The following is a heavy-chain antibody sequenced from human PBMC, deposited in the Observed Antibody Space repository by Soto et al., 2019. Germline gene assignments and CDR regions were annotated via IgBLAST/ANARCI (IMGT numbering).Heavy chain of an antibody. V-gene: IGHV3-33*01. CDR1: GFTFSSYG. CDR3: ARSAYDYIWGSYRPYYYYYMDV. CDR2: IWYDGSNK. Sequence: QVQLVEPGGGVVQPGRSLRLSCAASGFTFSSYGMHWVRQAPGKGLEWVAVIWYDGSNKYYADSVKGRFTISRDNSKNTLYLQMNSLRAEDTAVYYCARSAYDYIWGSYRPYYYYYMDVWGKGTTVTVSS. J-gene: IGHJ6*03. D-gene: IGHD3-16*02.